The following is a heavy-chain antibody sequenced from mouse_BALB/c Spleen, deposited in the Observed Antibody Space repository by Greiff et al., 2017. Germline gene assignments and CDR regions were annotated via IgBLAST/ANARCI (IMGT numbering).Heavy chain of an antibody. CDR2: ISSGGST. CDR1: GFTFSSYA. J-gene: IGHJ1*01. CDR3: ARDSAHYYGSSYGWYFDV. V-gene: IGHV5-6-5*01. Sequence: DVMLVESGGGLVKPGGSLKLSCAASGFTFSSYAMSWVRQTPEKRLEWVASISSGGSTYYPDSVKGRFTISRDNARNILYLQMSSLRSEDTAMYYCARDSAHYYGSSYGWYFDVWGAGTTVTVSS. D-gene: IGHD1-1*01.